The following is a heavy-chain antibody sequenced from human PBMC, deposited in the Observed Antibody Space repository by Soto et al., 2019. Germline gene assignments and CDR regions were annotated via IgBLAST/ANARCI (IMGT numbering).Heavy chain of an antibody. J-gene: IGHJ4*02. CDR3: AKDRPAVEWLARYFDY. D-gene: IGHD6-19*01. Sequence: GGSLRLSCAASGFTFSSYAMSWVRQAPGKGLEWVSAISGSGGSTYYADSVKGRFTISRDNSKNTLYLQMNSLRAEDTAVYYCAKDRPAVEWLARYFDYWGQGTLVTVSS. CDR2: ISGSGGST. V-gene: IGHV3-23*01. CDR1: GFTFSSYA.